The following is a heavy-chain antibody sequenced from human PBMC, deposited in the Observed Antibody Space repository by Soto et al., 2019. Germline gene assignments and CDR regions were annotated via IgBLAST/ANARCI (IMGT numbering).Heavy chain of an antibody. V-gene: IGHV3-21*01. CDR2: ISGSSDFL. Sequence: GGSLRLSCAASGFTFSNSIINWFRQAPGQGLEWVSSISGSSDFLYYADSVKGRFTISRDTATNSLYLQVNSLRAEDTAVYYCATSTWYAFDIWGQGTMVTVSS. CDR1: GFTFSNSI. CDR3: ATSTWYAFDI. J-gene: IGHJ3*02. D-gene: IGHD6-13*01.